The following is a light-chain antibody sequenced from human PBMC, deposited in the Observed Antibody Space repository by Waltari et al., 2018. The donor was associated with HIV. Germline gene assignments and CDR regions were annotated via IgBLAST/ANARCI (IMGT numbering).Light chain of an antibody. V-gene: IGLV3-21*04. CDR3: QVWDSSSGVV. J-gene: IGLJ2*01. Sequence: SYVLPQSPSVPVAPGKTARITWGGNNIGSKSAHWYQQKPGQAPVLVTYYGSDRPAGIPERFSGSNSGNTATLTISRVEAGDEADYYCQVWDSSSGVVFGGGTRLTVL. CDR2: YGS. CDR1: NIGSKS.